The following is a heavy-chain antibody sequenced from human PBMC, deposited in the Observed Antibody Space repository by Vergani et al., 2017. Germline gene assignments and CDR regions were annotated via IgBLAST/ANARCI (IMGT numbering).Heavy chain of an antibody. CDR1: GGSISSSSYY. J-gene: IGHJ4*02. Sequence: QLQLQESGPGLVKPSETLSLTCTVSGGSISSSSYYWGWIRQPPGKGLEWIGSINYSGSTYYNPSLKSRVTISVDTSKNQFSLKLSSVTAADTAVYYCARHWDEDGDSLDYWGQGTLVTVSS. CDR3: ARHWDEDGDSLDY. V-gene: IGHV4-39*01. D-gene: IGHD4-17*01. CDR2: INYSGST.